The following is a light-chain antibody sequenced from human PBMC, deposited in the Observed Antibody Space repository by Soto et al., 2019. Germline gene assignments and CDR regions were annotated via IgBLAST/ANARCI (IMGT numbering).Light chain of an antibody. J-gene: IGKJ5*01. Sequence: DIQMTQSPSSLSASVGDRVTITCRASQSISSYLNWYQQKPGKAPKLLIYAASSLPSGVPSRFSGSGSGTDFTLTISSLQPEDFATYYCQQIYSTLTITCGQGTRLEIK. CDR3: QQIYSTLTIT. V-gene: IGKV1-39*01. CDR2: AAS. CDR1: QSISSY.